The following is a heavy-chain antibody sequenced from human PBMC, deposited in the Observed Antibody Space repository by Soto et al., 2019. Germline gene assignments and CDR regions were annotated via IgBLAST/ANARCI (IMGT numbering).Heavy chain of an antibody. CDR3: AKAGRVGDSTRIFRRDNSFDP. V-gene: IGHV3-33*06. J-gene: IGHJ5*02. D-gene: IGHD6-13*01. CDR2: ILYDGSNQ. CDR1: GFTFSSYA. Sequence: QVQLVESGGGVVQPGRSLRLSCAASGFTFSSYAMHWVRQAPGKGLEWVAAILYDGSNQYYADAVKGRFTISRDNSKNTLYLQMDCLRVEDTAGYYCAKAGRVGDSTRIFRRDNSFDPWGQGTPVTVSS.